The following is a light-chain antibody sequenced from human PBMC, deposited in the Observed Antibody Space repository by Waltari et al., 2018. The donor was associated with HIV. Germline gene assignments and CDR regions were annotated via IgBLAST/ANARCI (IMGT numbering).Light chain of an antibody. Sequence: EIVLTQSPGTLSLSPGDRAILSCKTSQSVSSTYLAWYQQKPGQAPRLLIYGTSSRATGIPDRFSGSGSGTDFTLTVSRLEPADFAVYYCQQYGSSPYTFGQGTKLEI. J-gene: IGKJ2*01. V-gene: IGKV3-20*01. CDR3: QQYGSSPYT. CDR2: GTS. CDR1: QSVSSTY.